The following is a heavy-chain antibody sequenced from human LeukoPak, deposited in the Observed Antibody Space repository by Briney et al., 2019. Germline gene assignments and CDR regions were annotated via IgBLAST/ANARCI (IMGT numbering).Heavy chain of an antibody. D-gene: IGHD3-10*01. V-gene: IGHV4-61*08. CDR1: GGSISSGGYS. CDR2: IYYSGTT. CDR3: ARDKVRSGMDV. Sequence: SETLSLTCAVSGGSISSGGYSWSWIRQPPGKGLEWIGYIYYSGTTNYNPSLKSRVTISIDTSKNQFSLMLSSVTAADTAVYYCARDKVRSGMDVWGQGTTVAVSS. J-gene: IGHJ6*02.